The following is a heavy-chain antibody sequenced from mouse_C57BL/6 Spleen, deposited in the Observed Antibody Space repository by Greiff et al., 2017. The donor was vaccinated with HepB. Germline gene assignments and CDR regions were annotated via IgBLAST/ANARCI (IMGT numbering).Heavy chain of an antibody. J-gene: IGHJ1*03. CDR3: ARGTARYFDV. D-gene: IGHD1-2*01. CDR2: IYPGDGDT. V-gene: IGHV1-82*01. Sequence: QVQLQQSGPELVKPGASVKISCKASGYAFSSSWMNWVKQSPGKGLEWIGRIYPGDGDTNYNGKFKGKATLTADKSSSTAYMQLSSLTSEDSAVYFCARGTARYFDVWGTGTTVTVSS. CDR1: GYAFSSSW.